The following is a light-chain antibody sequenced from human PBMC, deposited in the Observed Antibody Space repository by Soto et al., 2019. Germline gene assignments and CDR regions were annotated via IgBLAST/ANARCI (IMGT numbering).Light chain of an antibody. Sequence: QSVLTQPASVSGSTGQSITISCTGTNSDVGDYNFVSWYQQHPGKAPKLMNYEVSNRPSGVSNRFSGSKSGNTASLTISGLQTEDEADYYCSSYKRGTSVVLGGGTKVTVL. CDR3: SSYKRGTSVV. V-gene: IGLV2-14*01. CDR1: NSDVGDYNF. J-gene: IGLJ3*02. CDR2: EVS.